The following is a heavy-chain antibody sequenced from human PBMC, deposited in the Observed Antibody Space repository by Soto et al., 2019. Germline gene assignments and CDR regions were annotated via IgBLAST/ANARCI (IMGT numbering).Heavy chain of an antibody. Sequence: QVTLKESGPVLVKPTETLTLTCTVSGFSLSNARMGVSWIRQPPGKALEWLAHIFSNDEKSYSTSLKSRLTISKATSKSPVVLTMTNIDPVDTATYYCARIRPNYYDSSGYFYYFDYWGQGTLVTVSS. CDR1: GFSLSNARMG. D-gene: IGHD3-22*01. CDR3: ARIRPNYYDSSGYFYYFDY. CDR2: IFSNDEK. V-gene: IGHV2-26*01. J-gene: IGHJ4*02.